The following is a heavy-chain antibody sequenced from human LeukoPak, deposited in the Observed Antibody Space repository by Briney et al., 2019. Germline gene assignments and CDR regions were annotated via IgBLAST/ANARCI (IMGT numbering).Heavy chain of an antibody. CDR2: ISWNSGTI. CDR3: ARGGENYYDSSGYYELDY. CDR1: GFTFDDYA. V-gene: IGHV3-9*01. J-gene: IGHJ4*02. D-gene: IGHD3-22*01. Sequence: PGGSLRLSCAASGFTFDDYAMHWVRQAPGKGLEWVSGISWNSGTIGYADSVKGRFTISRDNAKNSLYLQMNSLRAEDTAVYYCARGGENYYDSSGYYELDYWGQGTLVTVSS.